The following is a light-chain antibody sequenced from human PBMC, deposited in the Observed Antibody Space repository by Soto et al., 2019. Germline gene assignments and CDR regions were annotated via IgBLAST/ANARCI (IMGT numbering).Light chain of an antibody. J-gene: IGKJ2*01. Sequence: ETVLTQSPATLSVSPGERVTLSCRANEGVYNNLAWYAQKPGQAPRLLIYNAIIRATGIPARFSGSGSGTEFTLTISSLQSEDFAIYYCQQYNNWYTFGPGTKVDIK. CDR2: NAI. CDR1: EGVYNN. CDR3: QQYNNWYT. V-gene: IGKV3-15*01.